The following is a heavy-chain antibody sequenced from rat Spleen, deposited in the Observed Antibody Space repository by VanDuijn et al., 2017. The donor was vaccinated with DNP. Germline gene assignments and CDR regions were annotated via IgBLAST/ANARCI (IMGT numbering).Heavy chain of an antibody. CDR1: GFTSSNYP. V-gene: IGHV5-25*01. D-gene: IGHD1-4*01. J-gene: IGHJ2*01. Sequence: EVQLVESGGGLVQPGRSLKLSCAASGFTSSNYPMAWVRQPPTNALAWVASLSTRGGSTYYRDSVKGRFTASRDNAKSTLYLQMDSLRSEDTATYYCARGGITFDYWGQGVMVTVSS. CDR2: LSTRGGST. CDR3: ARGGITFDY.